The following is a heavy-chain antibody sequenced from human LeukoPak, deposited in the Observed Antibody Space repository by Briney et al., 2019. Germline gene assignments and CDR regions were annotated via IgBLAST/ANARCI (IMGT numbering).Heavy chain of an antibody. D-gene: IGHD3-3*01. CDR2: ITSRGEST. V-gene: IGHV3-23*01. Sequence: GGSLRLSCAASGFTFSIYAMSWVRQAPGKGLQWVSSITSRGESTWYVDSVKGRFTISRDNSKNTLYLQMNSLRAEDTAVYYCAKDRLEWLQWGQGTLVTVSS. CDR1: GFTFSIYA. CDR3: AKDRLEWLQ. J-gene: IGHJ4*02.